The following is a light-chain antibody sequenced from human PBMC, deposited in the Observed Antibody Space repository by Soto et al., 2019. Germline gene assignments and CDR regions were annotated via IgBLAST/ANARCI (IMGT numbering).Light chain of an antibody. CDR1: SSDVGGYNY. CDR3: SSYAGSEEV. J-gene: IGLJ1*01. V-gene: IGLV2-8*01. CDR2: EVS. Sequence: LTQPPSASGSPGQSVTISCTGTSSDVGGYNYVSWYQQHPGKAPKLMIYEVSKRPSGVPDRFSGSKSGNTASLTVSGLQAEDEADYYCSSYAGSEEVFGTGTKVTVL.